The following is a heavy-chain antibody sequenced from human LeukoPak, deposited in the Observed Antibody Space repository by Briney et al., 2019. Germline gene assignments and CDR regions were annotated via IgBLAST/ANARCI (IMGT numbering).Heavy chain of an antibody. J-gene: IGHJ2*01. V-gene: IGHV4-59*01. D-gene: IGHD5-12*01. CDR3: ARDSGDDVGPDL. Sequence: SETLSLTCTVSGGSISSYYWSWIRQPPGKGLEWLGYIYYSGSTNYNPSLKSRVTISEDTPKNQFSLKLSSVTAAGTAVYYCARDSGDDVGPDLWGRGTLVTVSS. CDR2: IYYSGST. CDR1: GGSISSYY.